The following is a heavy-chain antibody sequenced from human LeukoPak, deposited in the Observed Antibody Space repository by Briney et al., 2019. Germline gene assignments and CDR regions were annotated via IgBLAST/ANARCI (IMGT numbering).Heavy chain of an antibody. Sequence: GGSLRLSRAASRFTYSSYSMNGVGQAPGKGLEWVSSICSSSYIYYADSVKGRFTISRDNAKDSLYLQMNSLRAEDTAVYYCARDRVGDYDILTGRDAFDIWGQGTMVTVSS. CDR2: ICSSSYI. CDR3: ARDRVGDYDILTGRDAFDI. CDR1: RFTYSSYS. V-gene: IGHV3-21*01. J-gene: IGHJ3*02. D-gene: IGHD3-9*01.